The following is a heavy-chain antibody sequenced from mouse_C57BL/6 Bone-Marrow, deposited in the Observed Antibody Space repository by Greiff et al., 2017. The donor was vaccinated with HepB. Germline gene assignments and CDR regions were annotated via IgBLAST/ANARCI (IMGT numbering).Heavy chain of an antibody. Sequence: VKLMESGPDLVKPGASVKISCKASGYAFSSSWMNWVKQRPGKGLEWIGRIYPGDGDTNYNGKFKGKATLTADKSSSTAYMQLSSLTSEDSAVYFCARWGGRDYWGQGTTLTVSS. D-gene: IGHD3-3*01. CDR1: GYAFSSSW. CDR2: IYPGDGDT. V-gene: IGHV1-82*01. CDR3: ARWGGRDY. J-gene: IGHJ2*01.